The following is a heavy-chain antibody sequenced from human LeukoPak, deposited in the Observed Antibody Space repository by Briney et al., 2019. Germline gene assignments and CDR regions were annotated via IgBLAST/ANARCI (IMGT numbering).Heavy chain of an antibody. CDR2: IYYSGSP. J-gene: IGHJ4*02. V-gene: IGHV4-39*01. CDR3: ANIGYDDPCDY. CDR1: SGSNCHSHYH. Sequence: PSETLSLPCSVSSGSNCHSHYHCPWIRQPPGKGLEWIGNIYYSGSPYYNPSLKSRVTLSVDTSKNQFTLKHRSVAAADTAVYYFANIGYDDPCDYWGQGTLVTVSS. D-gene: IGHD3-22*01.